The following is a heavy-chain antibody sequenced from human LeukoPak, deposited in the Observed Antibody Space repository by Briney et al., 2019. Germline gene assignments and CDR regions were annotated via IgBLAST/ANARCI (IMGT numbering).Heavy chain of an antibody. J-gene: IGHJ4*02. CDR1: GGSISSSSYY. V-gene: IGHV4-39*01. CDR2: IYYSGST. D-gene: IGHD3-22*01. Sequence: SETLSLTCTVSGGSISSSSYYWGWIRQPPGKGLEWIGSIYYSGSTYYNPSLKSRVTISVDTSKNQFSLKLSSVTAADAAVYYCARHYYDSSGYWYFDYWGQGTLVTVSS. CDR3: ARHYYDSSGYWYFDY.